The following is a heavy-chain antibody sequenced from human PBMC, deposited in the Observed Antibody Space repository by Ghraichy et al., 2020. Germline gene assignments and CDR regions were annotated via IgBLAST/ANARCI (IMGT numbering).Heavy chain of an antibody. CDR1: GGSFSGYY. J-gene: IGHJ4*02. CDR2: INHSGST. CDR3: ARGRLGRSGGPTKLDY. D-gene: IGHD1-1*01. Sequence: SQTLSLTCAVYGGSFSGYYWSWIRQPPGKGLEWIGEINHSGSTNYNPSLKSRVTISVDTSKNQFSLKLSSVTAADTAVYYCARGRLGRSGGPTKLDYWGQGTLVTVSS. V-gene: IGHV4-34*01.